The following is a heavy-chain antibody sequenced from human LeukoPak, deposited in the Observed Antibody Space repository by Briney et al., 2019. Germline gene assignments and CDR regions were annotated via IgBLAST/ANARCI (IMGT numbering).Heavy chain of an antibody. CDR3: ARPARDTPASYYRY. CDR2: MSTYNGHT. D-gene: IGHD3-22*01. J-gene: IGHJ4*02. V-gene: IGHV1-18*01. CDR1: GYTLTTYG. Sequence: ASVKVSCKASGYTLTTYGITWVRQAPGQGLEWMGWMSTYNGHTNYAQKLQGRVTMTTDTSTSTAYMELTSLRSDDTAMYYCARPARDTPASYYRYWGQGNLVTVSS.